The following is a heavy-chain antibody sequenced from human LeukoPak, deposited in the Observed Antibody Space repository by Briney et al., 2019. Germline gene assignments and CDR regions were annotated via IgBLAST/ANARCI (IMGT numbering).Heavy chain of an antibody. CDR2: INPNDGDT. D-gene: IGHD2-21*01. CDR1: GYTFTDYY. CDR3: ARPNFLYCGNSPSFFDY. J-gene: IGHJ4*02. Sequence: ASVKVSCKASGYTFTDYYMHWVRQAPGQGFEWMGWINPNDGDTNYAQKFQGRVTMTRDTSISTAHMEVSRLRSDDTAVYYCARPNFLYCGNSPSFFDYWGQETLVTVSS. V-gene: IGHV1-2*02.